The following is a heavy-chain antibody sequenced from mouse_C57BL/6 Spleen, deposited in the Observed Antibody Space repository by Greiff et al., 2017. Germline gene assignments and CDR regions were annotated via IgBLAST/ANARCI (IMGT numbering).Heavy chain of an antibody. V-gene: IGHV1-80*01. CDR3: ARVSKGSYFDY. Sequence: VKLVESGAELVKPGASVKISCKASGYAFSSYWMNWVKQRPGKGLEWIGQIYPGDGDTNYNGKFKGKATLTADKSSSTAYMQLSSLTSEDSAVYFCARVSKGSYFDYWGQGTTLTVSS. CDR2: IYPGDGDT. J-gene: IGHJ2*01. CDR1: GYAFSSYW.